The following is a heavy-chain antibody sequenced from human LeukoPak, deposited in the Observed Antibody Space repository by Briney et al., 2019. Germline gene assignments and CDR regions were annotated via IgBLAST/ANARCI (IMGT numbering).Heavy chain of an antibody. Sequence: SVKVSCKASGGTFSSYAISWVRQAPGQGLEWMGGIIPIFGTANYAQKFQGRVTITADESTSTAYMELSSLRSEDTAVYYCGSGELSQGLEYYYGMDVWGKGTTVTVSS. D-gene: IGHD3-10*01. CDR3: GSGELSQGLEYYYGMDV. CDR1: GGTFSSYA. J-gene: IGHJ6*04. CDR2: IIPIFGTA. V-gene: IGHV1-69*01.